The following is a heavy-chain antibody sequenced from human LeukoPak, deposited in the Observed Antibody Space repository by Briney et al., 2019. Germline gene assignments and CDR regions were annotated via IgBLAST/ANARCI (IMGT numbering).Heavy chain of an antibody. CDR2: TYYRSKWYN. CDR1: GDSVSSNSAV. D-gene: IGHD1-26*01. V-gene: IGHV6-1*01. Sequence: SQTLSLTCAISGDSVSSNSAVWNWIRQSPSRGLEWLGRTYYRSKWYNDYAVSVKSRITINPDTSKNQFSLQLNSVTPEDTAVYYCARGARRELLPRYYYYMDVWGKGTTVTVSS. CDR3: ARGARRELLPRYYYYMDV. J-gene: IGHJ6*03.